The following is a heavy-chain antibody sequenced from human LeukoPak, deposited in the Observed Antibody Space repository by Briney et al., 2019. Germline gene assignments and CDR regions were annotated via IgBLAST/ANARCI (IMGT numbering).Heavy chain of an antibody. D-gene: IGHD1-26*01. J-gene: IGHJ3*02. CDR2: IVVGSGNT. CDR1: GFTFTSSA. Sequence: SVKVSCKASGFTFTSSAMQWVRQARGQRLEWIGWIVVGSGNTNYAQKFQERVTITRDMSTSTAYMELSSLRSEDTAVYYCAAQKEWELPPHDAFDIWGQGTMVTVSS. V-gene: IGHV1-58*02. CDR3: AAQKEWELPPHDAFDI.